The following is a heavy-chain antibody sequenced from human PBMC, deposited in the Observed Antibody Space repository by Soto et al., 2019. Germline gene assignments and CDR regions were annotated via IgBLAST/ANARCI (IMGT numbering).Heavy chain of an antibody. CDR3: CRRAPEGFDP. CDR2: IDYTGTT. J-gene: IGHJ5*02. Sequence: SDTLPVTYTISGGFISRSSYFGAWIRQSPGKGLEWIGSIDYTGTTYNNPSLKSRVTMSVDTSKNHFSLKVDSVTAADTALEYWCRRAPEGFDPWGQGTLVTGSS. CDR1: GGFISRSSYF. V-gene: IGHV4-39*02.